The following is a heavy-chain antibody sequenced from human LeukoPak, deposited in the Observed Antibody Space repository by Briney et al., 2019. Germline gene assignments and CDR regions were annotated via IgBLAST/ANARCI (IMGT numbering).Heavy chain of an antibody. J-gene: IGHJ2*01. CDR3: ARHGGFYDFWSVITKYYFDL. D-gene: IGHD3-3*01. CDR2: IYHSGST. CDR1: GYSISSGYY. Sequence: SETLSLTCAVSGYSISSGYYWAWIRQPPGKGLEWIGSIYHSGSTDYNTSLKSRVTISIDTSKNQFSLKLSSVTAADTAVYYCARHGGFYDFWSVITKYYFDLWGRGTLVTVSS. V-gene: IGHV4-38-2*01.